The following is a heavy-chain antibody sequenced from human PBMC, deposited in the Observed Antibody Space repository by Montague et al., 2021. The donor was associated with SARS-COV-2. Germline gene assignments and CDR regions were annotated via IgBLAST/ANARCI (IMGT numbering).Heavy chain of an antibody. CDR1: GFSLSTSGMC. CDR3: ARVRYFDTTFDY. J-gene: IGHJ4*02. Sequence: PALVKPTQTLTLTCTFSGFSLSTSGMCVSWIRQPPGRALEWLAXXXWXXXKFXSTSLKTRLTISKDTSKNPVVLTMTNMDPVDTATYYCARVRYFDTTFDYWGQGTLVTVSS. D-gene: IGHD3-9*01. CDR2: XXWXXXK. V-gene: IGHV2-70*17.